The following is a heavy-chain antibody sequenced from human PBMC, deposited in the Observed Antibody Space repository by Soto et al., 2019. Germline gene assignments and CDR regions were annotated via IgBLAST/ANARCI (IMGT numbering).Heavy chain of an antibody. V-gene: IGHV3-23*01. J-gene: IGHJ3*02. CDR2: ISGSGGST. CDR3: AKAGRVRADIAAAGTPGAFDI. Sequence: GGSLRLSCAASGFTFSSYAMSWVRQAPGKGLEWVSAISGSGGSTYYADSVKGRFTISRDNSKNTLYLQMNSLRAEDTAVYYCAKAGRVRADIAAAGTPGAFDIWGQGTMVTVSS. D-gene: IGHD6-13*01. CDR1: GFTFSSYA.